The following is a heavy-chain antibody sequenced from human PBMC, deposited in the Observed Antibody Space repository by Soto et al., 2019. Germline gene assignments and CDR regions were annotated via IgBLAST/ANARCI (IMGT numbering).Heavy chain of an antibody. D-gene: IGHD4-17*01. Sequence: ASVKVSCKVSGYTLTELSMHWVRQAPGKGLEWMGGFDPEDGETIYAQKFQGRVTMTEDTSTDTAYMELSSLRSEDTAVYYCATGFYRLRSYNWFDPWGQGTLVTSPQ. V-gene: IGHV1-24*01. CDR2: FDPEDGET. CDR1: GYTLTELS. J-gene: IGHJ5*02. CDR3: ATGFYRLRSYNWFDP.